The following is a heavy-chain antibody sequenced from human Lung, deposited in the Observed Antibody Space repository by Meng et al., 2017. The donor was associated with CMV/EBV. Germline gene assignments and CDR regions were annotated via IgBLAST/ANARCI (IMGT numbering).Heavy chain of an antibody. Sequence: SXXVSXKASGGTFSSYAISWVRQAPGQGLEWMGGIIPILGIANYAQKFQGRATITADKSTSTAYMELSSLRSEDTSVYYCANQEYSSSRNRKNWFDPWGQGTLVTVSS. D-gene: IGHD6-6*01. CDR1: GGTFSSYA. CDR3: ANQEYSSSRNRKNWFDP. J-gene: IGHJ5*02. V-gene: IGHV1-69*10. CDR2: IIPILGIA.